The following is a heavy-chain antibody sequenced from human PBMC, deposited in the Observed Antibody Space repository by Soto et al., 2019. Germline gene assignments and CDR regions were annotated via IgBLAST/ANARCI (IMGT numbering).Heavy chain of an antibody. CDR2: IIPILGIA. Sequence: QVQLVQSGAEVKKPGSSVKVSCKASGGTFSSYTISWVRQAPGQGLEWMGRIIPILGIANYAQKFQGRVTITADKSTSTAYMELSSLRSEDTAVYYCARENVEMATMNPTADWGQGTLVTVSS. D-gene: IGHD5-12*01. V-gene: IGHV1-69*08. CDR1: GGTFSSYT. J-gene: IGHJ4*02. CDR3: ARENVEMATMNPTAD.